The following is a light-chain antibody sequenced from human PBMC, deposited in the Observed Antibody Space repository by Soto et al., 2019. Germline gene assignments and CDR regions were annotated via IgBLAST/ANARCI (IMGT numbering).Light chain of an antibody. V-gene: IGKV3-11*01. CDR1: QNIDSF. J-gene: IGKJ2*01. CDR2: DSS. Sequence: EIVLTQSPATLSLSPGEGAALSCRASQNIDSFLAWYQQRPGQAPRLLIYDSSTRATGVPPRFSGSGSGTDFTLTISSLEPEDSAVYYCQQRKQWPPYTFGQGTKVDIK. CDR3: QQRKQWPPYT.